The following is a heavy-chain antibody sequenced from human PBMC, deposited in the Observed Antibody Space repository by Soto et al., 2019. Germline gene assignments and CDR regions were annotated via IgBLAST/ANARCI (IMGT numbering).Heavy chain of an antibody. V-gene: IGHV5-51*01. CDR2: IYPGESDT. CDR1: GYSFTSYW. D-gene: IGHD2-2*01. CDR3: ARRNQLGYYYYGMDV. J-gene: IGHJ6*02. Sequence: EVQLVQSGAEVKKPGESLKISCKGSGYSFTSYWIGWVRQMPGKGLEWMGIIYPGESDTRYSPSFQGQVTTSADKSISTAYLQWSSLKATDTAMYYCARRNQLGYYYYGMDVWGQGTTVTVSS.